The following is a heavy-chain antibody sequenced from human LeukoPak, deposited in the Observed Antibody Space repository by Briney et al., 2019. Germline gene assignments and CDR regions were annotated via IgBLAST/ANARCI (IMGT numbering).Heavy chain of an antibody. Sequence: SETLSLTCTVSGGSISSSSYYWGWIRQPPGKGLEWIGTIYYSGSTYYNPSLESRVTISVDTSKNQFSLKLSSVTAADTGVYYCAREGSSGYYYEILYFDYWGQGTLVTVSS. CDR2: IYYSGST. J-gene: IGHJ4*02. CDR1: GGSISSSSYY. CDR3: AREGSSGYYYEILYFDY. D-gene: IGHD3-22*01. V-gene: IGHV4-39*07.